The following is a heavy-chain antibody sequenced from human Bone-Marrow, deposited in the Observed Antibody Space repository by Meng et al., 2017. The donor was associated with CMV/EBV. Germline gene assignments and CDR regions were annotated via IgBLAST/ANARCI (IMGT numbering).Heavy chain of an antibody. CDR1: GFTFSSQA. CDR3: AKAGRSLSHTDMVSPPYY. J-gene: IGHJ4*02. V-gene: IGHV3-23*01. Sequence: GESLKISCAASGFTFSSQAMSWVRQAPGKGLEWVSAISGSGGSTYYADSVKGRFTISRDNSKNTLYLQMNSLRVEDTAVYYCAKAGRSLSHTDMVSPPYYWGQGTLVAVSS. D-gene: IGHD5-18*01. CDR2: ISGSGGST.